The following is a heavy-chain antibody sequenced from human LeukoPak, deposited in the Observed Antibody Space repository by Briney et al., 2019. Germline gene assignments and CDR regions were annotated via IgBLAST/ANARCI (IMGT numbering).Heavy chain of an antibody. D-gene: IGHD6-13*01. V-gene: IGHV5-51*01. Sequence: GESLKISCKGSGYSLTSYWIGWVRQMPGKGLEWMGIIYPGDSDTRYSPSFQGQVTISADNSISTAYLQWSSLKASDTAMYYCARQVVAAAGTKYFDYWGQGTLVTVSS. CDR2: IYPGDSDT. CDR3: ARQVVAAAGTKYFDY. CDR1: GYSLTSYW. J-gene: IGHJ4*02.